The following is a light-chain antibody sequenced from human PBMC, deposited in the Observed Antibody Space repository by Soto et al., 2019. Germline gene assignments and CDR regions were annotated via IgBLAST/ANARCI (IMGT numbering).Light chain of an antibody. CDR1: NSDVGSYNL. CDR2: EGS. V-gene: IGLV2-23*01. Sequence: QSALTQPASVSGSPGQSITISCTGTNSDVGSYNLVSWYQQHPGKAPKLMIYEGSKRPSGVSNRVSGSKSGNTASLTISGLQAEDEADYYCFSYAGSSTYVFGTGTKLTVL. J-gene: IGLJ1*01. CDR3: FSYAGSSTYV.